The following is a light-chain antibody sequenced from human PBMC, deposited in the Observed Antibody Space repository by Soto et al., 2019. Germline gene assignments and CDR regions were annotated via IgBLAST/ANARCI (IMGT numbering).Light chain of an antibody. CDR3: QQSYSSPPT. CDR2: AAS. CDR1: QSISNH. Sequence: EIQMTQSPSSLSASVGDRVTITCRASQSISNHLNWYQQKPGKAPKLLIFAASSLQSGVPSRFSGSRSGPDFTLTISSLQPEDFATYYCQQSYSSPPTFGQGTKVDI. V-gene: IGKV1-39*01. J-gene: IGKJ1*01.